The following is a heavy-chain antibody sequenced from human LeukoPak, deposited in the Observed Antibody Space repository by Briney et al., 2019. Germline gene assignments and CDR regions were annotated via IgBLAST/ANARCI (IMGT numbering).Heavy chain of an antibody. J-gene: IGHJ4*02. D-gene: IGHD4-17*01. CDR2: IKEDGSET. Sequence: GGSLRLSCTASGFTFSRFWMSWVRQGPGKGLEWVANIKEDGSETYYVDSVKGRFTISRDNSKNTLYLQVNSLRAEDTAVYYCANYGDRYYFDHWGQGTLVTVSS. V-gene: IGHV3-7*02. CDR1: GFTFSRFW. CDR3: ANYGDRYYFDH.